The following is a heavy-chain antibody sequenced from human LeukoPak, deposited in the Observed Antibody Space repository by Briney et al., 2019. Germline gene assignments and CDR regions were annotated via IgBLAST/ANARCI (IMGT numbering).Heavy chain of an antibody. J-gene: IGHJ4*02. V-gene: IGHV3-23*01. CDR3: AKAGGITITVVVITS. D-gene: IGHD3-22*01. Sequence: GGSLRLSCAASGFMFSSYAMSWVRQAPGKGLEWVSTISGSDGSTYYADSVKGRFTISRDNSKNTLYLQMSSLKAEDTAVYYCAKAGGITITVVVITSWGQGALVTVSS. CDR1: GFMFSSYA. CDR2: ISGSDGST.